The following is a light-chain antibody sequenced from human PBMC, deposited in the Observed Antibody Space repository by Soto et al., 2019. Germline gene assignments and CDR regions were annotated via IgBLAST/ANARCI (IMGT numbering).Light chain of an antibody. J-gene: IGLJ1*01. CDR2: EVS. CDR1: SSDVGGFNY. Sequence: QSALTQPASVSGSPGQSITISCTGTSSDVGGFNYVSWYQQYPGKAPKLLIFEVSDRPSGISNRFSGSKSGNTASLTISGLQTEDEADYYCSSYSSSSTPCVFGTGTKVTVL. CDR3: SSYSSSSTPCV. V-gene: IGLV2-14*01.